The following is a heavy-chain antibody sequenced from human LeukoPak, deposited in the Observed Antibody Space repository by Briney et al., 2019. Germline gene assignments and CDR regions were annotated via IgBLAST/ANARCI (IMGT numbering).Heavy chain of an antibody. CDR2: INPNSGGT. V-gene: IGHV1-2*06. CDR1: GYTFTGYY. D-gene: IGHD5-12*01. J-gene: IGHJ4*02. Sequence: ASVKVPCKASGYTFTGYYMHWVRQAPGQGLEWMGRINPNSGGTNYAQKFQGRVTMTRDTSISTAYMELSRLRSDDTAVYYCARDTRRVVATSFDYWGQGTLVTVSS. CDR3: ARDTRRVVATSFDY.